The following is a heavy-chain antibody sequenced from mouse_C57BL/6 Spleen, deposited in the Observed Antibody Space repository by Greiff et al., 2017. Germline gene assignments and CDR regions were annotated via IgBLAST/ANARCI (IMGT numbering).Heavy chain of an antibody. CDR1: GFNIKDYY. CDR3: ARMDYGRYFDV. V-gene: IGHV14-2*01. J-gene: IGHJ1*03. D-gene: IGHD1-1*01. CDR2: IDPEAGET. Sequence: VQLQQSGAELVKPGASVKLSCTASGFNIKDYYMHWVKQRTEQGLEWIGRIDPEAGETKYAPKFPGKATITADTSSNTAYLQLSSLTAEDTAVYYCARMDYGRYFDVWGTGTTVTVSS.